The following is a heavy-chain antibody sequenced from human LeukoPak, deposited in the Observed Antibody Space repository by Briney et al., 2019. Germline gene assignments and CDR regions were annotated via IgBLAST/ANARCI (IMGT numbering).Heavy chain of an antibody. CDR3: AXXXXXXXXXXXXXXGYYFSQPGLDY. CDR1: GGTFSSYA. CDR2: IIPIFGTA. D-gene: IGHD3-22*01. J-gene: IGHJ4*02. V-gene: IGHV1-69*13. Sequence: VASVKVSCKASGGTFSSYAISWVRQAPGQGLEWMGGIIPIFGTANYAQKFQGRVTITADESTSTAYMELSSLRSEDTAVYYCAXXXXXXXXXXXXXXGYYFSQPGLDYWGQGTLVTVSS.